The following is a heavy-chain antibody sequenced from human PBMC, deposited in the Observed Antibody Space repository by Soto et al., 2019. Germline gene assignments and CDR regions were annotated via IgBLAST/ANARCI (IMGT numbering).Heavy chain of an antibody. CDR1: GFTFSDNA. Sequence: GGSLRLSCGASGFTFSDNAMTWVRQAPGKGLEWVSSISDDGDSTYYADSVKGRFTISRDNSKNTLYLQMSSLRADDTAVYYCAPMGVWGQGTTVTVSS. V-gene: IGHV3-23*01. CDR3: APMGV. CDR2: ISDDGDST. J-gene: IGHJ6*02.